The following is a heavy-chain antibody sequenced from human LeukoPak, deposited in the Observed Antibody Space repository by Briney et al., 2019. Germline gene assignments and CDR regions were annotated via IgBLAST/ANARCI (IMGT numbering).Heavy chain of an antibody. D-gene: IGHD2-15*01. CDR3: ARRSEFDNTHYHYFDY. CDR1: GDSISSSSYY. V-gene: IGHV4-39*01. J-gene: IGHJ4*02. Sequence: PSETLPLTCTVAGDSISSSSYYWGWIRQPPGKGLEWIGSIYHSGSTEYNPSLKSRVAIFVDTSKNQFSLILHSVAAADTAVYYCARRSEFDNTHYHYFDYWGQGALVTVSS. CDR2: IYHSGST.